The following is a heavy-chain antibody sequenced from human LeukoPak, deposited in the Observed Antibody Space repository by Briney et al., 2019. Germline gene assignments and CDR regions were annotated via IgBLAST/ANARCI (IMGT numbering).Heavy chain of an antibody. V-gene: IGHV3-15*01. CDR3: TTGLGTDFDY. J-gene: IGHJ4*02. Sequence: GGSLRLSCAASGFTFSNAWMSWVRQAPGRGLEWVGRVKSRTDGGTTDYAAPVKGRFTISRDDSKNTLSLQMSSLKTEDTAVYYCTTGLGTDFDYWGQGSLVTVSS. CDR1: GFTFSNAW. D-gene: IGHD7-27*01. CDR2: VKSRTDGGTT.